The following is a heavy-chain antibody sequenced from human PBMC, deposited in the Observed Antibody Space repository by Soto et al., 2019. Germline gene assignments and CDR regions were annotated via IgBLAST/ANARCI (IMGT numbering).Heavy chain of an antibody. Sequence: GGSLRLSCAASGFTFSSYWMHWVRQAPGKGLVWVSLIKSDGSSTSYEDSVKGRFTISRDDAKNTLYLQMNSLRAEDTAVYYCARDYSYGMDVWGRGTTVTVSS. CDR1: GFTFSSYW. V-gene: IGHV3-74*01. CDR2: IKSDGSST. CDR3: ARDYSYGMDV. J-gene: IGHJ6*02.